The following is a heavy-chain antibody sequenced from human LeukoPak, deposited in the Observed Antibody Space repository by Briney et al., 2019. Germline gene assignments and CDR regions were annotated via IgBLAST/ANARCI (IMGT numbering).Heavy chain of an antibody. CDR3: AKNRQWLVQVPFDY. Sequence: GGSLRLSRAASGFTFSSYAMSWVRQAPGKGLEWVSAISGSGGSTYYADSVKGRFTISRDNSKNTLYLQMNSLRAEDTAVYYCAKNRQWLVQVPFDYWGQGTLVAVSS. CDR1: GFTFSSYA. D-gene: IGHD6-19*01. V-gene: IGHV3-23*01. J-gene: IGHJ4*02. CDR2: ISGSGGST.